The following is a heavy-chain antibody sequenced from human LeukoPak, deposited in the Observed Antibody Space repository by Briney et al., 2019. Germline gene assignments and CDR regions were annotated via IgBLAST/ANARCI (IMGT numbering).Heavy chain of an antibody. D-gene: IGHD3-10*01. Sequence: GGSLRLSCAASGFTFSSYWMSWVRQAPGKGLEWVANIKQDGSEKYYVDSVKGRFTISRDNSKNTLYLQMNSLRAEDTAVYYCARGFPLYGYYFDYWGQGTLVTVSS. V-gene: IGHV3-7*01. CDR2: IKQDGSEK. CDR1: GFTFSSYW. J-gene: IGHJ4*02. CDR3: ARGFPLYGYYFDY.